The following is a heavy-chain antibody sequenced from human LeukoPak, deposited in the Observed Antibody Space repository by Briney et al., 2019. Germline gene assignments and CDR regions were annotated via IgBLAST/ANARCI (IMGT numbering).Heavy chain of an antibody. CDR3: ARGIAAAGTALYN. D-gene: IGHD6-13*01. CDR1: GFTVISNY. CDR2: IYSGGST. J-gene: IGHJ4*02. V-gene: IGHV3-53*01. Sequence: PGGSLRLSCAASGFTVISNYMSWVRQAPGKGLEWVSVIYSGGSTYYADSVKGRFTISRDNSKNTLYLQINSLRAEDTAVYYCARGIAAAGTALYNWGQGTLLTVSS.